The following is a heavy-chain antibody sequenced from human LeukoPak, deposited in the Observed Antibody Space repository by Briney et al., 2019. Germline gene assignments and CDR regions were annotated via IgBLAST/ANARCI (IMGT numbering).Heavy chain of an antibody. CDR3: ARVTGYMIEDYFDY. V-gene: IGHV4-61*01. CDR2: IYYSGST. Sequence: SETLSLTCTVSGYSISSGYYWGWIRQPPGKGLEWIGYIYYSGSTNYNPSLKSRVTISVDTSKNQFSLRLSSVTAADTAVYYCARVTGYMIEDYFDYWGQGTLVTVSS. J-gene: IGHJ4*02. D-gene: IGHD3-22*01. CDR1: GYSISSGYY.